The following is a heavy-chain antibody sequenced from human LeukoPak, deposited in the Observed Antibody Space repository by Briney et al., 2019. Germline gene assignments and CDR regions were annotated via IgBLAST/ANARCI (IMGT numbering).Heavy chain of an antibody. CDR3: AKSDSSGYYLRRCDY. Sequence: PGGSLRLSCAASGFTFSSYAMSWVRQAPGKGLEWVSAISGSGGSKYYADSVKGRFTISRDNSKNSLYLQMNSLRAEDTAVYYCAKSDSSGYYLRRCDYWGQGTLVTVSS. CDR2: ISGSGGSK. D-gene: IGHD3-22*01. J-gene: IGHJ4*02. V-gene: IGHV3-23*01. CDR1: GFTFSSYA.